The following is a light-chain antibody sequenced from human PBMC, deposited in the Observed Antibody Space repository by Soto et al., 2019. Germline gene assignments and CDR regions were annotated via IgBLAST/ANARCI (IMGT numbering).Light chain of an antibody. Sequence: QSALTQPPSASGSPGQSVTISCTGTSSDVGAYDYVSWYQQHPGKAPKLIIYEVSYRPSGVPDRFSGSKSGNTASLTVSGLQAEDVADYYCYSYAAINKYVFGTGTKVTVL. CDR1: SSDVGAYDY. V-gene: IGLV2-8*01. CDR2: EVS. CDR3: YSYAAINKYV. J-gene: IGLJ1*01.